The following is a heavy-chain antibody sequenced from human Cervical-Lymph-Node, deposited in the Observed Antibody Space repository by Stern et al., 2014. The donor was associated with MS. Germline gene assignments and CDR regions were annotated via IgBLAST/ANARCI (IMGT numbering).Heavy chain of an antibody. CDR1: GISLTTRGVA. J-gene: IGHJ4*02. Sequence: QVTLRESGPTLVKPTQTLPLTCTFSGISLTTRGVAVSWIRKPPGKGMEWLVLICWDDDKRYSSCLKSTHTITKDDSTKQVVLIVTSMDPVDTATYYCAHRQGVHAPFDFWGQGTLVTVSS. D-gene: IGHD3-16*01. CDR3: AHRQGVHAPFDF. CDR2: ICWDDDK. V-gene: IGHV2-5*09.